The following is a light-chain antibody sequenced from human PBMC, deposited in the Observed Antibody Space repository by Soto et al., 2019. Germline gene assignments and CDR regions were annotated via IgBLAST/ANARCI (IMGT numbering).Light chain of an antibody. Sequence: DIQMTQSPSTLSASVRDRVTITCRASQSISSWLAWYQQKPGKAPKLLIYDASSLESGDPSRFSGSGSGTVFTLTISSLQPDDFATYYCQQYNSYSKTFGQGTKVDIK. CDR3: QQYNSYSKT. J-gene: IGKJ1*01. CDR1: QSISSW. V-gene: IGKV1-5*01. CDR2: DAS.